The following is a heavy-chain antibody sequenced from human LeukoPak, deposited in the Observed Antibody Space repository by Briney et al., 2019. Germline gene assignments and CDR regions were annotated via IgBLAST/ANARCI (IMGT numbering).Heavy chain of an antibody. CDR1: GGSINNYC. CDR2: MYYSGNT. CDR3: ARDPRGRKWYFDL. V-gene: IGHV4-59*01. Sequence: SETLSLTCTVSGGSINNYCWSWVRQSPGKGLEWIGYMYYSGNTNYDPSLKSRVTISSDTSKNQLSLTLSSVTAADTAVYYCARDPRGRKWYFDLWGRGILVTVSS. D-gene: IGHD3-16*01. J-gene: IGHJ2*01.